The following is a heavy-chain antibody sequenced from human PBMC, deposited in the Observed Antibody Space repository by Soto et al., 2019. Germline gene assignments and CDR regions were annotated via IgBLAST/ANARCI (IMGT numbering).Heavy chain of an antibody. V-gene: IGHV1-18*01. J-gene: IGHJ3*02. D-gene: IGHD4-17*01. Sequence: QVQLVQSGAEVKKPGASVKVSCKASGYTFTSYGISWVRQAPGQGLEWMGWISAYNGNTNYAQTLQGRVTMTTDTSTSTAYMELRSLRSDDTAVYYCARYDPYLSDDYGDPVAFDIWGQGTMVTVSS. CDR3: ARYDPYLSDDYGDPVAFDI. CDR1: GYTFTSYG. CDR2: ISAYNGNT.